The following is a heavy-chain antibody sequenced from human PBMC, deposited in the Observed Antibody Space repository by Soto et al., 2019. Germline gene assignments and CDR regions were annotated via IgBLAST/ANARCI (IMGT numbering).Heavy chain of an antibody. D-gene: IGHD6-13*01. Sequence: QVQLVESGGGVVQPGTSLRLSCAASGFTFSGYGMHWVRQAPGKGLEWVTVIWYDGSNQCYADSVKGRFTISRDDSKNTLYLQMNSLRDEDTAVYYCAREARSWPEHGMDVWGQGTTVTVSS. CDR3: AREARSWPEHGMDV. J-gene: IGHJ6*02. CDR2: IWYDGSNQ. V-gene: IGHV3-33*01. CDR1: GFTFSGYG.